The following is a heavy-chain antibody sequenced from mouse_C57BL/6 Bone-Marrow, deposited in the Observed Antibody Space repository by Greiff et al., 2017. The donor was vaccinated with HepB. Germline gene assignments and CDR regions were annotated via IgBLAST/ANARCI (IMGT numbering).Heavy chain of an antibody. J-gene: IGHJ2*01. Sequence: EVQVVESGGGLVQPGGSLSLSCAASGFTFTDYYMSWVRQPPGKALEWLGFIRNKANGYTTEYSASVKGWFTISRDNSQSILYLQMNALRAEDSATYYCARYMRAMDYWGQGTTLTVSS. CDR3: ARYMRAMDY. CDR2: IRNKANGYTT. D-gene: IGHD3-1*01. V-gene: IGHV7-3*01. CDR1: GFTFTDYY.